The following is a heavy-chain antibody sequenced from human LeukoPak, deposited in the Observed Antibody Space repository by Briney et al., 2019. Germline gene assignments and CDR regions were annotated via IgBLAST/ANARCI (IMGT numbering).Heavy chain of an antibody. CDR2: IKQDGSEK. CDR3: ARDIVVITAAHLCEY. CDR1: GFSLSSYW. D-gene: IGHD2-2*01. J-gene: IGHJ4*02. Sequence: GGSLRLSCAVSGFSLSSYWMSWLRQAQGKELEWVANIKQDGSEKYYVDSVKGRFTISRDNAKNSLYLQMNSLRAEDTAVYYCARDIVVITAAHLCEYWGQGTLDSVSS. V-gene: IGHV3-7*03.